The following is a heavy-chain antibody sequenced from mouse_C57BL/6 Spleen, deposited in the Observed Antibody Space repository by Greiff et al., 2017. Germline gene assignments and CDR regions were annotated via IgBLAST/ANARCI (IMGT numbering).Heavy chain of an antibody. CDR3: YYYGRGNYAMDY. CDR2: IRNKANNHAT. V-gene: IGHV6-6*01. D-gene: IGHD1-1*01. CDR1: GFTFSDAW. J-gene: IGHJ4*01. Sequence: EVMLVESGGGLVQPGGSMKLSCAASGFTFSDAWMDWVRQSPEKGLEWVAEIRNKANNHATYYAESVKGRFTISRDDSKSSVYLQMNSLRAEDTGIYYCYYYGRGNYAMDYWGQGTSVTVSS.